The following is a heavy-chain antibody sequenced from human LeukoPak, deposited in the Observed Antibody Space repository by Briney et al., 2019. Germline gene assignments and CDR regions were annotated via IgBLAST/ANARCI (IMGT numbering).Heavy chain of an antibody. Sequence: GASVKVSCKASGYTFTGYYMHWVRQAPGQGLEWMGWINPNSGGTNYAQKFQGRVTMTRDTSISTAYMELSRLRSDDTAVYYCARALYYDFWSGYYSLLPTTKTYNWFDPWGQGTLVTVSS. CDR3: ARALYYDFWSGYYSLLPTTKTYNWFDP. CDR1: GYTFTGYY. D-gene: IGHD3-3*01. CDR2: INPNSGGT. J-gene: IGHJ5*02. V-gene: IGHV1-2*02.